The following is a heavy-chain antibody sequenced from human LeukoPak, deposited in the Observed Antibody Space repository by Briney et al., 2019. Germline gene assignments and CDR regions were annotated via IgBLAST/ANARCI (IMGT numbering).Heavy chain of an antibody. V-gene: IGHV3-7*01. CDR2: IKYDGGEK. D-gene: IGHD1-26*01. Sequence: PGGSLRLSCAATGFIFSNYCMSWFRQAPGEGLEWVANIKYDGGEKKYVDSVKGRLTISRDNAKNSLFLQMNSLRTEDTAVYYCARYLNSGPEEFWGEGTLVTVSS. CDR1: GFIFSNYC. J-gene: IGHJ4*02. CDR3: ARYLNSGPEEF.